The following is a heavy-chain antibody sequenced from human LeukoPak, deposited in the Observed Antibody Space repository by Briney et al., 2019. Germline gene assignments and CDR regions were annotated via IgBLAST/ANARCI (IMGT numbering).Heavy chain of an antibody. V-gene: IGHV4-4*02. CDR2: IYHSGIT. D-gene: IGHD4-11*01. J-gene: IGHJ3*02. CDR3: ARDLRGDYSNYLGAFDI. Sequence: PSGTLSLTCAVSGGSISSSNWWSWVRQPPGKGLEWIGEIYHSGITNYNPSLKSRVTISVDKSKNQFSLKLSSVTAADTAVYYCARDLRGDYSNYLGAFDIWGQGTMVTVSS. CDR1: GGSISSSNW.